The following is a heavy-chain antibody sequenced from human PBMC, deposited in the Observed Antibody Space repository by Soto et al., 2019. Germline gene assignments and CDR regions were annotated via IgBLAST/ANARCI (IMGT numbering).Heavy chain of an antibody. V-gene: IGHV4-34*01. J-gene: IGHJ2*01. Sequence: QVQLQQWGAGLLKPSETLSLTYAVYGGSFSGYYWSWIRQPPGKGLEWIGEINHSGSTNYNPSLKSRVTISVDTSKNQFSLKLSSVTAADTAVYYCARVSDIVVVPAARYWYFDLWGRGTLVTVSS. CDR1: GGSFSGYY. D-gene: IGHD2-2*01. CDR3: ARVSDIVVVPAARYWYFDL. CDR2: INHSGST.